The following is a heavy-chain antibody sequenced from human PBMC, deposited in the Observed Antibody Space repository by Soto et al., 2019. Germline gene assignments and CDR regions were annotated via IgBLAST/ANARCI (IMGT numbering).Heavy chain of an antibody. Sequence: ASVKVSCKASGYTFTSYGISWVRQAPGQGLEWMGWISAYNGNTNYAQKLQGRVTMTTDTSTSTAYMELRSLRSDDTAVYYCARLGGDIVVVVAALKPYYYYYGMDVWGQGTTVTVSS. CDR1: GYTFTSYG. CDR2: ISAYNGNT. D-gene: IGHD2-15*01. V-gene: IGHV1-18*04. J-gene: IGHJ6*02. CDR3: ARLGGDIVVVVAALKPYYYYYGMDV.